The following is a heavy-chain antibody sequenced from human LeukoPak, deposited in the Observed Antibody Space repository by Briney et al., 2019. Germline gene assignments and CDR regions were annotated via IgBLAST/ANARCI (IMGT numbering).Heavy chain of an antibody. CDR2: IKQDGSEK. CDR3: AALWFGELVFDF. CDR1: GLTFSSYW. D-gene: IGHD3-10*01. Sequence: GGSLRLSCAASGLTFSSYWMSWVRQAPGKGLEWVVNIKQDGSEKYYVDSVKGRFTISRDNAKNSLYLKMNSLRAEDTAVYYCAALWFGELVFDFWGRGTLVTVSS. V-gene: IGHV3-7*01. J-gene: IGHJ4*02.